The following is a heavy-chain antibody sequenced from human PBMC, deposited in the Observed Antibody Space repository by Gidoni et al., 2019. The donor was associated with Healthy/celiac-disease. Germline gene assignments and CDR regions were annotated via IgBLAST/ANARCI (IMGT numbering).Heavy chain of an antibody. J-gene: IGHJ4*02. Sequence: EVQLVESGGGLVQPGRSLRLSCAASGFTFDDYAMHWVRQAPGKGLEWVSGISWNSGSIGYADSVKGRFTISRDNAKNSLYLQMNSLRAEDTALYYCAKGQLLFRGLDYWGQGTLVTVSS. CDR1: GFTFDDYA. CDR3: AKGQLLFRGLDY. D-gene: IGHD2-2*01. CDR2: ISWNSGSI. V-gene: IGHV3-9*01.